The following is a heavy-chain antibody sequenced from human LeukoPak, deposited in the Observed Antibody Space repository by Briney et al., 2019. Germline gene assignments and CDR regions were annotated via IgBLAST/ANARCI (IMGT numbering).Heavy chain of an antibody. CDR3: ARVSLLIDY. Sequence: SETLSLTCAVYGGSFSGYYWSWIGQPPGKGLEWIGEINHSGSTNYNPSLKSRVTISVDTSKNQFSLKLSSVTAADTAVYYCARVSLLIDYWGQGTLVTVSS. V-gene: IGHV4-34*01. CDR1: GGSFSGYY. D-gene: IGHD2-15*01. CDR2: INHSGST. J-gene: IGHJ4*02.